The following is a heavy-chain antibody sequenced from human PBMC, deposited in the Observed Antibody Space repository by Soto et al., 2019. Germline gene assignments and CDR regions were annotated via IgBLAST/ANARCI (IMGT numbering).Heavy chain of an antibody. Sequence: SETLSLTCAVNGGSFSAYYLTWIRQPPGRGLEWIGEIDHSGSTNYNPSLESRVTISIDTAKNRFSLNVTSVTAADTAVYYCVRGLRYSGMDVWGQGTTVTVS. D-gene: IGHD2-15*01. CDR2: IDHSGST. CDR3: VRGLRYSGMDV. CDR1: GGSFSAYY. V-gene: IGHV4-34*01. J-gene: IGHJ6*02.